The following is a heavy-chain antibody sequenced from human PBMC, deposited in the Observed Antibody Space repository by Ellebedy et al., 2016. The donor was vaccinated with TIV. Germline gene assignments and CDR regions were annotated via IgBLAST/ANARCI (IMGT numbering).Heavy chain of an antibody. CDR2: IKSKSFGETT. CDR1: GFTFSTAW. Sequence: GGSLRLSCAASGFTFSTAWLTWVRRIPGKGLEWVGRIKSKSFGETTDYGAPVKGRFTISRDDSKDTLYLQMNSLKMEDTAMYYCTDLGPDQWGQGTLVTVSS. J-gene: IGHJ5*02. CDR3: TDLGPDQ. D-gene: IGHD3-16*01. V-gene: IGHV3-15*01.